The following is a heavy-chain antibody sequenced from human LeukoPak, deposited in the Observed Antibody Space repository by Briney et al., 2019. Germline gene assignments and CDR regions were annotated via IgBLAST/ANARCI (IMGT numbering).Heavy chain of an antibody. CDR3: ARGGLVVNSFDY. CDR1: GFTFRNYG. J-gene: IGHJ4*02. V-gene: IGHV3-20*04. Sequence: GGSLRLSCAASGFTFRNYGMSWVRQAPGKGLEWDCGINWHGGSTGYADSGKGRFTISRDNAKNSLFLQMNSLRAEDTAFYYCARGGLVVNSFDYWGLGTLVTVSS. D-gene: IGHD3-22*01. CDR2: INWHGGST.